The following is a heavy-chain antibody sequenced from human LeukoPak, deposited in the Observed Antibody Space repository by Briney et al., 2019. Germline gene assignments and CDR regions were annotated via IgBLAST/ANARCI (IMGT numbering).Heavy chain of an antibody. CDR2: IYYSGST. J-gene: IGHJ6*03. Sequence: SETLSLTCTVSGGSISSYYWSWIRQPPGKGLEWIGYIYYSGSTKYNPSLMSRVTISVDTSKNQFSLKVSSVTAADTAVYYCARVTRHYDILTGYGYFYYMDVWGKGTPVTISS. D-gene: IGHD3-9*01. V-gene: IGHV4-59*01. CDR3: ARVTRHYDILTGYGYFYYMDV. CDR1: GGSISSYY.